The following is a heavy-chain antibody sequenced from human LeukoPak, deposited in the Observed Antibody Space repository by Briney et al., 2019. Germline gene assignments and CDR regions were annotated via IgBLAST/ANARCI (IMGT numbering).Heavy chain of an antibody. V-gene: IGHV4-59*03. CDR2: VHYSGIT. D-gene: IGHD1-1*01. J-gene: IGHJ4*02. CDR1: GASISSYY. CDR3: ASQLGGTTFH. Sequence: PSETLSLTCTVSGASISSYYWSWIRQPPGQGLEWIGYVHYSGITDYNPSLQSRVTISLDTSKSQFSLKLSSVTAADTAAYYCASQLGGTTFHWGQGTLVTVSS.